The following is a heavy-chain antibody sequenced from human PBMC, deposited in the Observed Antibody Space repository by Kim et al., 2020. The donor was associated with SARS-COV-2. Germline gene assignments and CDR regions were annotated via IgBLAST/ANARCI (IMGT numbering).Heavy chain of an antibody. Sequence: PGDSITRYRPSFQGQFTISADKSISTAYLQWSSLKASDTAMYYCARIGDYWGQGTLVTVSS. V-gene: IGHV5-51*01. J-gene: IGHJ4*02. CDR3: ARIGDY. D-gene: IGHD2-15*01. CDR2: PGDSIT.